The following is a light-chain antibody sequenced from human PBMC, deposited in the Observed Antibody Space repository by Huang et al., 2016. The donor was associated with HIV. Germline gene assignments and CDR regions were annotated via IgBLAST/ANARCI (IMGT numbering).Light chain of an antibody. Sequence: EIVMTQSPATLSVSPGESATLSGRASQSVSSNLAWYQQNPGQAPRLLIYGASTRATVIPSRFSGSGSGTEFTLTISSLQSEDFAVYYCQQYNNWPRGTFGQGTKVEIK. J-gene: IGKJ1*01. CDR3: QQYNNWPRGT. CDR2: GAS. CDR1: QSVSSN. V-gene: IGKV3-15*01.